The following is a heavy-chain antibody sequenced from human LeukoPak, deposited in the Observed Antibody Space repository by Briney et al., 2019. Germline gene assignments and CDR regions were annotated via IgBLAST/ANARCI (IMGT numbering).Heavy chain of an antibody. CDR3: ATYRQVLLPFES. CDR2: ISGSGVIT. CDR1: GFTFSSYG. D-gene: IGHD2-8*02. V-gene: IGHV3-23*01. Sequence: PGGSLRLSCAASGFTFSSYGMSWVRQAPGKGLEWVSEISGSGVITYYADSVKGRFTISRDNAKNSLYLQMNSLRAEDTAIYYCATYRQVLLPFESWGQGTLVTVSS. J-gene: IGHJ4*02.